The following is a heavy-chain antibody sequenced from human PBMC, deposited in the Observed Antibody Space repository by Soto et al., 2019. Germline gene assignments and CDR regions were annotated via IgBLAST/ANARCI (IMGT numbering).Heavy chain of an antibody. CDR2: ISGSGGST. J-gene: IGHJ5*02. CDR3: AKDKVPIVVVPAAPWCFDH. Sequence: EVQLLESGGGLVQPGGSLRLSCAASGFTFSSYAMRWVRQAPGKGLEWVSAISGSGGSTYYADSVKGRFTISRDNSKNTLYLQTNSLRAEDTAVYYCAKDKVPIVVVPAAPWCFDHWGQGTLVTVCS. V-gene: IGHV3-23*01. D-gene: IGHD2-2*01. CDR1: GFTFSSYA.